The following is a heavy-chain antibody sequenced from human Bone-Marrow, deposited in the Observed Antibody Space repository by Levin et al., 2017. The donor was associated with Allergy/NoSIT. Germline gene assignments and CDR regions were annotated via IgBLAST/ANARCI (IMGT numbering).Heavy chain of an antibody. CDR2: IADDGVNK. Sequence: GGSLRLSCTASGFIFSDYGMHWVRQAPGGGLEWVAVIADDGVNKYYAHSVKGRFTISRDNSKNTLDLHMDSLRPEDTAVYYCARDQWLRESYYFDHWGQGTLVTVSS. CDR1: GFIFSDYG. J-gene: IGHJ4*02. V-gene: IGHV3-30*03. D-gene: IGHD5-12*01. CDR3: ARDQWLRESYYFDH.